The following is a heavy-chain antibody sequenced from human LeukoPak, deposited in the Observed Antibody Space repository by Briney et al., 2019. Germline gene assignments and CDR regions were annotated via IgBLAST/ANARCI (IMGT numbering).Heavy chain of an antibody. D-gene: IGHD3-10*01. CDR3: ARSQAGYYGSGSYPYYYYYGMDV. V-gene: IGHV1-69*13. CDR2: IIPIFSTA. J-gene: IGHJ6*04. Sequence: GASVKVSCKASGGTFSSYAISWVRQAPGQGLEWMGGIIPIFSTANYAQKFQGRVTITADESTSTAYMELSSLRSEDTAVYYCARSQAGYYGSGSYPYYYYYGMDVWGKGTTVTVSS. CDR1: GGTFSSYA.